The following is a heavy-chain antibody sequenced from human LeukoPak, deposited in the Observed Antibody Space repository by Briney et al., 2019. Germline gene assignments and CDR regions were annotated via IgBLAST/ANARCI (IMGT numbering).Heavy chain of an antibody. CDR1: GGSISSSSHY. CDR3: ARQTGSGLFILP. V-gene: IGHV4-39*01. D-gene: IGHD3/OR15-3a*01. Sequence: SETLSLTCTVSGGSISSSSHYWGWIRQPPGKGLEWIGSIYYSGNTYYNASLKSQVSISIDTSKNQFSLKLTSVTAADTAVYYCARQTGSGLFILPGGQGTLVTVSS. J-gene: IGHJ4*02. CDR2: IYYSGNT.